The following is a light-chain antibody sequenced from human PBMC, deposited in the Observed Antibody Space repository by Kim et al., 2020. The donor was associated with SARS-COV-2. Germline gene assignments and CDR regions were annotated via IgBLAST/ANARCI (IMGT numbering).Light chain of an antibody. CDR3: HQYGSSPWS. Sequence: DIQMTQSPSTLSASVGDRVTITCRASQSVSHYLAWYQHKPGKAPKLLVYDASSLEGGVPSRFSGSGSGTELTLTITSLQPDDFVTYYCHQYGSSPWSLGQGTKVEI. CDR2: DAS. J-gene: IGKJ1*01. V-gene: IGKV1-5*01. CDR1: QSVSHY.